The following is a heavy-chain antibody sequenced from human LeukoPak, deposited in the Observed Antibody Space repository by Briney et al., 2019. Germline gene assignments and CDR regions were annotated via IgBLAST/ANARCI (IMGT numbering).Heavy chain of an antibody. CDR3: ARGCSSTACYGLMDY. CDR2: TSTYNGNT. V-gene: IGHV1-18*01. Sequence: ASVKVSCKASGYTFISYGISWVRQAPGQGLEWMGWTSTYNGNTNYAHKLQGRVTMTTDTSTTTAYMELRSLRSDDTAMYYCARGCSSTACYGLMDYWGQGTLVTVSS. D-gene: IGHD2-2*01. J-gene: IGHJ4*02. CDR1: GYTFISYG.